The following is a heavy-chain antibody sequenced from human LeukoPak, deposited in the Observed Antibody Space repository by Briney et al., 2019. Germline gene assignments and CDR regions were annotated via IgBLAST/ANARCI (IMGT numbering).Heavy chain of an antibody. Sequence: GASVTVSCKASGYTFTNYDINWVRQATGQGLEWMGWMNPNSGNTGYAQKFQGRVTITRNTSISTAYMELSSLRSEDTAVYYCAQGDSYYDFLLSLWGQGTMVTVSS. J-gene: IGHJ3*01. D-gene: IGHD3-3*01. CDR2: MNPNSGNT. CDR3: AQGDSYYDFLLSL. CDR1: GYTFTNYD. V-gene: IGHV1-8*03.